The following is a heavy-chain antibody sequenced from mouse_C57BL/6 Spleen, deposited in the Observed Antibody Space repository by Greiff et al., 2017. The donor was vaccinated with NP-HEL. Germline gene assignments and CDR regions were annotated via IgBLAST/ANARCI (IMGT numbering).Heavy chain of an antibody. CDR1: GFNIKDDY. Sequence: VQLQQSGAELVRPGASVKLSCTASGFNIKDDYMHWVKQRPEQGLEWIGWIDPENGDTEYASKFQGKATITADTSSNTAYLQLSSLTSEDTAVYYCTTTSRDYWGQGITLTVSS. J-gene: IGHJ2*01. D-gene: IGHD3-3*01. CDR2: IDPENGDT. CDR3: TTTSRDY. V-gene: IGHV14-4*01.